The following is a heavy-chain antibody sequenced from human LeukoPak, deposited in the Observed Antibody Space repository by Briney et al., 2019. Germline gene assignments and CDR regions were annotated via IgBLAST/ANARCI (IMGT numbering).Heavy chain of an antibody. J-gene: IGHJ4*02. CDR3: AREGSWTRMDY. V-gene: IGHV1-46*01. Sequence: ASVKVSCKASGYTFTSYYMHWVRQAPGQGLEWMGIINPSGGSTSYAQKFQGRVTMTRDMSTSTVYMELSSLRSEDTAVYYCAREGSWTRMDYWGQGTLVTVYS. CDR1: GYTFTSYY. CDR2: INPSGGST. D-gene: IGHD6-13*01.